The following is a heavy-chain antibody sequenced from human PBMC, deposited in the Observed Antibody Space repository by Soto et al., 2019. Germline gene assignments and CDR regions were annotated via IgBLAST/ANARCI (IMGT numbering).Heavy chain of an antibody. V-gene: IGHV3-7*01. CDR1: GFTFSSYD. J-gene: IGHJ4*02. CDR3: VRQVGTTALFEY. Sequence: EVQLVESGGGLVQPGGSLRLSCVASGFTFSSYDMNWVRQAPGKGLEWVANINHDGSKIYYLDSVKGRFTISRDDAKKSLAPQMSCLTAEGTAVYYFVRQVGTTALFEYRGQGTLVTVSS. CDR2: INHDGSKI. D-gene: IGHD1-26*01.